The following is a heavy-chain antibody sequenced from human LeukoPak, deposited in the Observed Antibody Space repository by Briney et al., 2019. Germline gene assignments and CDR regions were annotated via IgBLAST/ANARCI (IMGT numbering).Heavy chain of an antibody. Sequence: RPSETLSLTCTVSGGSISSYFGSWIRQPPGKGLEWIGYVYYSGSTKYNPSLKSRVTISVDTSKNQFSLKLSSVTAADTAVYYCARHTGVVVYSDYWGQGTLVTVSS. CDR3: ARHTGVVVYSDY. CDR1: GGSISSYF. V-gene: IGHV4-59*08. J-gene: IGHJ4*02. CDR2: VYYSGST. D-gene: IGHD3-22*01.